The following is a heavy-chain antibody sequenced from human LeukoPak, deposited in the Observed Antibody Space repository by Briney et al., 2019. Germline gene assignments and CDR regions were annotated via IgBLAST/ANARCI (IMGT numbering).Heavy chain of an antibody. CDR3: ARSPSSGSYWFY. J-gene: IGHJ4*02. V-gene: IGHV3-30*01. CDR2: ISYDGSNK. Sequence: GRSLRLSCAASGFTFSSYAMHWVRQAPGKGLEWVAVISYDGSNKYYADSVKGRFTISRDNSKNTLYLQMNSLRAEDTAVYYCARSPSSGSYWFYWGQGTLVTVSS. D-gene: IGHD1-26*01. CDR1: GFTFSSYA.